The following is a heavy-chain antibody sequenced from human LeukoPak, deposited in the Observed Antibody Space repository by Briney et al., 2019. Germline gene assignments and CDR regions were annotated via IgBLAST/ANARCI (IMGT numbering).Heavy chain of an antibody. D-gene: IGHD3-3*01. CDR3: ARDRDEYYDFWSGYSPTTNWFDP. CDR2: NNPNSGGT. CDR1: GYTFTGYY. Sequence: GASVKVSCKASGYTFTGYYMHWVRQAPGQGLEWMGWNNPNSGGTNYAQKFQGRVTMTRDTSISTAYMELSRLRSDDTAVYYCARDRDEYYDFWSGYSPTTNWFDPWGQGTLVTVSS. J-gene: IGHJ5*02. V-gene: IGHV1-2*02.